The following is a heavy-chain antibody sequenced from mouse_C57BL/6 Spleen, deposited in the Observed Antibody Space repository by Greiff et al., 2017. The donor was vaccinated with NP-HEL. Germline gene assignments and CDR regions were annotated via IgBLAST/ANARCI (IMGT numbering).Heavy chain of an antibody. CDR2: INPGSGGT. J-gene: IGHJ3*01. CDR1: GYAFTNYL. CDR3: ARWGYWFAY. Sequence: VKLQESGAELVRPGTSVKVSCKASGYAFTNYLIEWVKQRPGQGLEWIGVINPGSGGTNYNEKFKGKATLTADKSSSTAYMQLSSLTSEDSAVYFCARWGYWFAYWGQGTLVTVSA. V-gene: IGHV1-54*01.